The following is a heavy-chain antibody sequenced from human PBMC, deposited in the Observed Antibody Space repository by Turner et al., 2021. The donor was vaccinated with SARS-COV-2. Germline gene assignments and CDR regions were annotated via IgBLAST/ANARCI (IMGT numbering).Heavy chain of an antibody. J-gene: IGHJ2*01. CDR2: IYYSGST. D-gene: IGHD3-22*01. V-gene: IGHV4-39*02. Sequence: QLQLQKSGPGLVKPSETLSLTCTVSGGSISSSTYYWGWIRQPPGKGLEWIGNIYYSGSTYYNPSLKSRVTISVDTSKNQFSLKLSSVTAADTAVYYCATETITMIVVANWYFDLWGRGTLVTVSS. CDR3: ATETITMIVVANWYFDL. CDR1: GGSISSSTYY.